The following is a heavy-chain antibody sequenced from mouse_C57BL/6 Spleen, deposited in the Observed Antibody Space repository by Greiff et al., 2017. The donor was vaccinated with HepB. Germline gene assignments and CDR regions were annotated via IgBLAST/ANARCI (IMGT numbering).Heavy chain of an antibody. Sequence: EVQGVESGGGLVQPGGSMKLSCVASGFTFSNYWMNWVRQSPEKGLEWVAQIRLKSDNYATHYAESVKGRFTISRDDSKSSVYLQMNNLRAGDTGIYYCTPLRGSSFDYWGQGTTLTVSS. V-gene: IGHV6-3*01. D-gene: IGHD1-1*01. CDR3: TPLRGSSFDY. CDR1: GFTFSNYW. J-gene: IGHJ2*01. CDR2: IRLKSDNYAT.